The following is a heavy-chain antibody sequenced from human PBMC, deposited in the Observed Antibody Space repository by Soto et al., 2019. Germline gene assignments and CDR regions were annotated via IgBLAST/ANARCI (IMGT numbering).Heavy chain of an antibody. D-gene: IGHD4-17*01. CDR3: AKVNSIVGDGDHDY. CDR1: GFPFTTFA. CDR2: ISSSGDIP. J-gene: IGHJ4*02. Sequence: EVQLLESGGGLVQPGGSLRLSCAASGFPFTTFAMSWVRQPPGKGLEWVSGISSSGDIPYYADSVKGRFTISRDQSKKTVYLQMNSLRAEDTALYYCAKVNSIVGDGDHDYWGQGTLVSVSS. V-gene: IGHV3-23*01.